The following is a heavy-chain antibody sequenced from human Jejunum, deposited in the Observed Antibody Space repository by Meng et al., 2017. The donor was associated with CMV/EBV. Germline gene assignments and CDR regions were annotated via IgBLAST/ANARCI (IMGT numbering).Heavy chain of an antibody. CDR1: GYTFTSYT. Sequence: QVQLVQSGSELKRPGASVKVSCKASGYTFTSYTMNWVRPAPGQGLEWMGWINTNTANPTYAQGFTGRFVFSLDTSFRTAYLQISSLKAEDTAVYYCARVAPSGYRYFDYWGQGTLVTVSS. D-gene: IGHD3-3*01. V-gene: IGHV7-4-1*02. CDR3: ARVAPSGYRYFDY. J-gene: IGHJ4*02. CDR2: INTNTANP.